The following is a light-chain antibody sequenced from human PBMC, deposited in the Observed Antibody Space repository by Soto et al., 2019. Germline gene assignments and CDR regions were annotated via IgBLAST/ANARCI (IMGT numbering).Light chain of an antibody. J-gene: IGKJ2*01. CDR2: AAS. CDR1: QSISSY. V-gene: IGKV1-39*01. Sequence: DIQMTQSPSSLSASVGDRVTITCRASQSISSYLNWYQQKPGKAPKLLIYAASSLQSGVPSRFSGSGSGTDFTLNISSLQPEDFATDYCRQSYSTPYTFGQGTKVDIK. CDR3: RQSYSTPYT.